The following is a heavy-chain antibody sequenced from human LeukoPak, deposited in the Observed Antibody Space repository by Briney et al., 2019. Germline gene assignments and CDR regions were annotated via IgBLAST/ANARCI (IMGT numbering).Heavy chain of an antibody. J-gene: IGHJ4*02. D-gene: IGHD2-21*01. CDR3: AREERIVVGIDY. CDR1: GFTFSSYG. V-gene: IGHV3-33*01. CDR2: IWYDGSNK. Sequence: GGSLRLSCAASGFTFSSYGMHWVRQAPGKGLEWVAVIWYDGSNKYYADSVKGRFTISRDNSKNTLYLQMNSLRAEDTAVYCCAREERIVVGIDYWGQGTLVTVSS.